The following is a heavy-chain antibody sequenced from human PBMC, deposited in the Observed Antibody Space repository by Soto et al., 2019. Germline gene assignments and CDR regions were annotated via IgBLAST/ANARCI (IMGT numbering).Heavy chain of an antibody. J-gene: IGHJ5*02. Sequence: QVTVKESGPVLVKPTETLTLTCTVSGFSLSNAGLGVSWIRQPPGKALGWLAHIFSNDEKSYSTSLKSRLTLSKDTSKRQVVLTMTNMDPFDTATYYCASTYSTSWYWFDPWGQGTLVTVSS. CDR3: ASTYSTSWYWFDP. V-gene: IGHV2-26*04. CDR1: GFSLSNAGLG. D-gene: IGHD6-13*01. CDR2: IFSNDEK.